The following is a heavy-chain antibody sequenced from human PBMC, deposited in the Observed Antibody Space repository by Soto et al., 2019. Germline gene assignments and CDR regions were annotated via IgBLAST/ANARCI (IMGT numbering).Heavy chain of an antibody. CDR2: IRSKGNNYAT. Sequence: EVQLVDSGGGLVQPGWSLKLSCAASVFTFSDSAMHWVRHASGKGLEWVARIRSKGNNYATTSSASVQGRLTISRYDSKKADYLQINSLKTEDTAVYYFIRFSRFLSWYFGLWGRGTLVTVSS. CDR1: VFTFSDSA. D-gene: IGHD3-16*01. V-gene: IGHV3-73*02. J-gene: IGHJ2*01. CDR3: IRFSRFLSWYFGL.